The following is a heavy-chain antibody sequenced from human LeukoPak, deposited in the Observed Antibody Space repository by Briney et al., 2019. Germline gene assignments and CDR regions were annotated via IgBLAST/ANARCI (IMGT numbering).Heavy chain of an antibody. V-gene: IGHV3-23*01. J-gene: IGHJ4*02. Sequence: GGSLRLSCAASGFTFSSYAMSWVRQAPGRGLEWVSTISGSGGSTYYADSVKGRFTISRDNFKNTLYLQMNSLRAEDTAVYYCAKGRERWLQTHYFDYWGQGTLVTVSS. CDR2: ISGSGGST. D-gene: IGHD5-24*01. CDR1: GFTFSSYA. CDR3: AKGRERWLQTHYFDY.